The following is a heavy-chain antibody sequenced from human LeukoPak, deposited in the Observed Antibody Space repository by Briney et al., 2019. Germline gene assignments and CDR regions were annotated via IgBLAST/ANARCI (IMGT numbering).Heavy chain of an antibody. CDR3: ARIAVAVAGTGYFDS. CDR2: VYRSGLT. D-gene: IGHD6-19*01. Sequence: PSETLSLTCAVSGGSISSNNWWSWVRQSPGKGLEWLREVYRSGLTNYNPSLKSRVTISLDTSKNEFSLKLTSVTAADTAVYFCARIAVAVAGTGYFDSWGQGTLVTVSS. J-gene: IGHJ4*02. CDR1: GGSISSNNW. V-gene: IGHV4-4*02.